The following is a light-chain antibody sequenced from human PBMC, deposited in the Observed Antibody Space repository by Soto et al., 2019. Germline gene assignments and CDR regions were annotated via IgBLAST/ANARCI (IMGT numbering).Light chain of an antibody. Sequence: DIQVTQSPSSLSASVGDRVTITCRASQGISSDLGWYQQKPGKAPKRLIYGATNLQSGVPSRFSGSGSGTQFTLTIRSLQPEDVATYYCLQHNTYPWAFGQGTKVEIK. CDR3: LQHNTYPWA. V-gene: IGKV1-17*01. J-gene: IGKJ1*01. CDR2: GAT. CDR1: QGISSD.